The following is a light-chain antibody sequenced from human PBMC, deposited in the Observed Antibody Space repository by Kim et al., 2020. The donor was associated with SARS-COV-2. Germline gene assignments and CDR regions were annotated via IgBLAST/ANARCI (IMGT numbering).Light chain of an antibody. V-gene: IGLV3-21*04. J-gene: IGLJ2*01. CDR3: QVWDSSSDHVV. CDR2: YDS. CDR1: NIGSKS. Sequence: APGKTARITCGGNNIGSKSVHWYQQNPGQAPVLVIYYDSDRPSGIPERFSASNSGNTATLTISRVEAGDEADYYCQVWDSSSDHVVFGGGTQLTVL.